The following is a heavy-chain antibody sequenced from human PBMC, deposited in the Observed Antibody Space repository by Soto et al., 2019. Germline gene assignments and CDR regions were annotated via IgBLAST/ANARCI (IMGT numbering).Heavy chain of an antibody. CDR2: IYCDDDK. CDR1: GFSLSTSGVG. CDR3: AHIVGAPNWFDP. J-gene: IGHJ5*02. Sequence: QITLKESGPTLVKPTQTLTLTCTFSGFSLSTSGVGVGWIRQPPGKALECLALIYCDDDKRYSPSLKSRLTITKDTSKTRVVLKMNNMDTEDTATYYCAHIVGAPNWFDPWGQGTLVPVSS. D-gene: IGHD1-26*01. V-gene: IGHV2-5*02.